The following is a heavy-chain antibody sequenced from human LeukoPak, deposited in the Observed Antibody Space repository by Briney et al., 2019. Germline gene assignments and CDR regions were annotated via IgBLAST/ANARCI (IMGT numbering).Heavy chain of an antibody. D-gene: IGHD5-12*01. V-gene: IGHV3-23*01. Sequence: PGGSLRLSCAASGFTFSSYAMSWVRQAPGKGLEWVSAISGSGGSTYYADSVKGRFTISRDNSKNTLYLQMNSLRAEDTAVYYCAKVPYSGYDYRKGYFDYWGQGTLVTVSS. CDR1: GFTFSSYA. CDR2: ISGSGGST. CDR3: AKVPYSGYDYRKGYFDY. J-gene: IGHJ4*02.